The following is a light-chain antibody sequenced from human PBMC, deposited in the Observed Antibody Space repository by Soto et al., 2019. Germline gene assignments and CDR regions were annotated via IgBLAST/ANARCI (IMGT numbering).Light chain of an antibody. CDR1: SSDVGGYNY. V-gene: IGLV2-8*01. CDR3: SSYAGSNNVV. J-gene: IGLJ2*01. CDR2: EVS. Sequence: QSALSQPPSASGSPGQSVTISCTGTSSDVGGYNYVSWYQQHPGKAPKLMIYEVSKRPSGVPDRFSGSKSGNTASLTVSGLQPEDDSNYYCSSYAGSNNVVFGGGTNLTVL.